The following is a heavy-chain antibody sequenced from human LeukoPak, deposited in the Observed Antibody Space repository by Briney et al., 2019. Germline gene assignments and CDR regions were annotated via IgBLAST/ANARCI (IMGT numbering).Heavy chain of an antibody. J-gene: IGHJ5*02. D-gene: IGHD6-13*01. Sequence: ASVKVSCKASGYTFTSYAIHWVRQAPGQRLEWMGWINGVNGNTGYSQKFQGRVTITRDTSASTAHMELSSLRSEDTGVYYCARGEGSSWYSRFDPWGQGTPVTVSS. V-gene: IGHV1-3*01. CDR2: INGVNGNT. CDR1: GYTFTSYA. CDR3: ARGEGSSWYSRFDP.